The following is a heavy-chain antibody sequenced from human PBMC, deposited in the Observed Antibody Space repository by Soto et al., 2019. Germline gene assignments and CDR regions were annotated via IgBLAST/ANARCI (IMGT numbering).Heavy chain of an antibody. CDR3: ARASGPFDY. Sequence: QVQLVESGGGVGQPGRSLRLSCAASGFTFSSYGMYWVRQAPGKGLEWVAVIWFDGSNKYYADSVKGRFTISRDNSKNTLYLQMNSLRAEDTALYYCARASGPFDYWGQGTLVTVSS. V-gene: IGHV3-33*01. J-gene: IGHJ4*02. CDR1: GFTFSSYG. CDR2: IWFDGSNK.